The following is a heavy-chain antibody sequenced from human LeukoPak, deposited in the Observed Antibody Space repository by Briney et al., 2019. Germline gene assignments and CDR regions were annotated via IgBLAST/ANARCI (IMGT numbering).Heavy chain of an antibody. D-gene: IGHD1-1*01. J-gene: IGHJ4*02. Sequence: GGSLRLSCAASGFTFSSYSMNWVRQAPGKGLEWVAVISCDGSNKYYADSVKGRFTVSGDNARNSLYLQMNSLRVEDTAVYYCARDHNYAFDNWGQGTLVTVSS. CDR3: ARDHNYAFDN. CDR1: GFTFSSYS. CDR2: ISCDGSNK. V-gene: IGHV3-30*03.